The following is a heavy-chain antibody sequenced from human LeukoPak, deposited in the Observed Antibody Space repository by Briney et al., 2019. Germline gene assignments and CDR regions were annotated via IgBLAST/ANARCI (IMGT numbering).Heavy chain of an antibody. J-gene: IGHJ6*03. CDR3: ARGPRYYYDSSGYYYYYYYMDV. D-gene: IGHD3-22*01. CDR2: IYHSGST. V-gene: IGHV4-38-2*01. Sequence: SETLSLTCAVSGYSISSGYYWGWIRQPPGKGLEWIGSIYHSGSTYYNPSLKSRVTISVDTSKNQFSLKLSSVTAADTAVYYCARGPRYYYDSSGYYYYYYYMDVWGKGTTVTVSS. CDR1: GYSISSGYY.